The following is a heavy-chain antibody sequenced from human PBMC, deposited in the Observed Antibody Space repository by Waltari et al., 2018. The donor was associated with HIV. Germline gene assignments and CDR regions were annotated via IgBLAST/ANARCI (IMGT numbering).Heavy chain of an antibody. D-gene: IGHD1-26*01. CDR2: IRDSGDGT. Sequence: EVHLLESGRGLVQPGGSLRLSCAASGFTFNTYAMSWVRQATGKGLDGGSGIRDSGDGTYYADSVKGRFTISRDNSKGTLYLQMNSLRVEDTAVYYCAKESGAIGTPLNDYWGQGTLVTVSS. J-gene: IGHJ4*02. V-gene: IGHV3-23*01. CDR3: AKESGAIGTPLNDY. CDR1: GFTFNTYA.